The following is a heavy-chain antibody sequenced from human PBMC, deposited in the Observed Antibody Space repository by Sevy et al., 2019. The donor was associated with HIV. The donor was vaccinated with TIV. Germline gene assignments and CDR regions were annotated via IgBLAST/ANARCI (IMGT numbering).Heavy chain of an antibody. Sequence: GGSLRLSCAASGFTFSSYSMNWVRQAPGKGLEWVSYISSSSSTIYYADFVKGRFTISRENAKNSLYLQMNSLRDEDTAVYYCARGAIFGVSDRITYYFDYWGQGTLVTVSS. CDR3: ARGAIFGVSDRITYYFDY. J-gene: IGHJ4*02. CDR2: ISSSSSTI. D-gene: IGHD3-3*01. V-gene: IGHV3-48*02. CDR1: GFTFSSYS.